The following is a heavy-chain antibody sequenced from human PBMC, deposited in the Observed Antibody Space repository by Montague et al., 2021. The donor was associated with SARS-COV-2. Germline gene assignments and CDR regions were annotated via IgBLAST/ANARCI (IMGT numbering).Heavy chain of an antibody. CDR1: GFTFSSYA. CDR3: AGELLAAFDT. J-gene: IGHJ3*02. Sequence: SLRLSCAASGFTFSSYAMHWVRQAPGKGLEWVAVISYDGSNKYYADSVKGRFTISRDNSKNTLYLQMNSLRAEDTAVYYCAGELLAAFDTWGQGTMVTVSS. CDR2: ISYDGSNK. V-gene: IGHV3-30-3*01. D-gene: IGHD1-26*01.